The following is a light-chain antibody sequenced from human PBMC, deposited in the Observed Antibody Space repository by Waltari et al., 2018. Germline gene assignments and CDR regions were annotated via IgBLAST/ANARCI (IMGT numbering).Light chain of an antibody. CDR3: ATWDNTLSGWV. V-gene: IGLV1-36*01. J-gene: IGLJ3*02. Sequence: QSVLTQPPSVSEAPRQRVAISCSGSRSNIGNNAVNWYLQVPGKAPKLLIYYDDLLPSGVSDRFSGSRSDTSASLAISGLQSEDEGDYYCATWDNTLSGWVFGGGTRLTVL. CDR2: YDD. CDR1: RSNIGNNA.